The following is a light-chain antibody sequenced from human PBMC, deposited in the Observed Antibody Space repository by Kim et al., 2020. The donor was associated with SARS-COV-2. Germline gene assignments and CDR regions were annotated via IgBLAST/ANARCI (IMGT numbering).Light chain of an antibody. CDR2: GAS. CDR3: QQYSDWPQ. J-gene: IGKJ2*01. Sequence: PGEEATLSCTASQSVSSKLAWYQQKPGHPPRLLISGASTRAPGIPARFSGSGSETEFTLSINSLQSEDFAVYYCQQYSDWPQFGQRTKLEI. CDR1: QSVSSK. V-gene: IGKV3-15*01.